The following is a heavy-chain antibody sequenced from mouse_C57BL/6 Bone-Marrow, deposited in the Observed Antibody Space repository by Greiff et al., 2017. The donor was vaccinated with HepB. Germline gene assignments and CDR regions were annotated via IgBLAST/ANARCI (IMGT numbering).Heavy chain of an antibody. D-gene: IGHD2-1*01. CDR3: ARDGNSFAY. Sequence: QVQLQQSGPELVKPGASVKISCKASGYAFSSSWMDWVKQRPGKGLEWIGRIYPGDGDTNYNGKFKGKATLTADKSSSTAYMQLSSLTSEDSAVYFCARDGNSFAYWGQGTLVTVSA. J-gene: IGHJ3*01. CDR1: GYAFSSSW. CDR2: IYPGDGDT. V-gene: IGHV1-82*01.